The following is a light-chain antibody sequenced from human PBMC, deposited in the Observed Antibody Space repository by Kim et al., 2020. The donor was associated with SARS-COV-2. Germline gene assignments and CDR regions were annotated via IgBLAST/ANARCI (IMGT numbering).Light chain of an antibody. CDR1: QSLATF. CDR2: DAA. J-gene: IGKJ3*01. CDR3: QQRSNWPPI. V-gene: IGKV3-11*01. Sequence: EIVLTQSPVTLSLSPGERATLSCRASQSLATFLAWYQQKPGQAPRLLIYDAANRATGIPARFSGSGSGTDFTLTISSLEPEDFAVYYCQQRSNWPPIFGPGTKVDIK.